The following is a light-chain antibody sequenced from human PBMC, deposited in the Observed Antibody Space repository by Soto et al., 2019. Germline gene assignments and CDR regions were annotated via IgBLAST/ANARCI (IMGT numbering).Light chain of an antibody. V-gene: IGKV1-5*03. J-gene: IGKJ1*01. CDR3: QHYNSYPLT. CDR1: QTISSW. Sequence: DIQMTQSPSTLSASVGDIITITCRASQTISSWLAWYQQKPGKAPKLLIYKASSLESGVPSRFSGSGSGTEFTLTISSLQPDDFATYFCQHYNSYPLTFGQGTKVDIK. CDR2: KAS.